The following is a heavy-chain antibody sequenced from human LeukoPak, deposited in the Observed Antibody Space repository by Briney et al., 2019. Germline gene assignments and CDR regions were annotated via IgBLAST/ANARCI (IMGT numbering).Heavy chain of an antibody. CDR1: GYTFTSYG. Sequence: ASVKVSCKASGYTFTSYGISWVRQAPGKGLEWMGGFDPEDGETIYAQKFQGRVTMTEDTSTDTAYMELSSLRSEDTAVYYCALKTYCSSTSCYTNWFDPWGQGTLVTVSS. J-gene: IGHJ5*02. D-gene: IGHD2-2*02. CDR2: FDPEDGET. CDR3: ALKTYCSSTSCYTNWFDP. V-gene: IGHV1-24*01.